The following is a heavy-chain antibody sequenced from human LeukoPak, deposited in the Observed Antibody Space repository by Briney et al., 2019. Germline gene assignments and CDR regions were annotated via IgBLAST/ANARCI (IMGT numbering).Heavy chain of an antibody. CDR3: ARVSGYSYGQ. V-gene: IGHV3-64*02. J-gene: IGHJ4*02. Sequence: PGGSLRLSCVASGFPFSTYAMHWVRQAPGKGLECVSGISSNGSNTNYADSVEGRFTISRDNSKNTLYLRMGSLRPEDMAVYYCARVSGYSYGQWGQGTLVTVSS. D-gene: IGHD5-18*01. CDR2: ISSNGSNT. CDR1: GFPFSTYA.